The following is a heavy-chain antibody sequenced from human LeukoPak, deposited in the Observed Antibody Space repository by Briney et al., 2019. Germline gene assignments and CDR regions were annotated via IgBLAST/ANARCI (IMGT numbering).Heavy chain of an antibody. J-gene: IGHJ4*02. V-gene: IGHV4-4*02. CDR2: VHLDGRA. CDR3: AREGGFYRPLDY. Sequence: PSETLSHTCGVSGGSVINTNWWTWVPQPPGKGLDWIGVVHLDGRANSNPSRGSPLTMSVDVTENQVSLKLTSVSAADTAVYYSAREGGFYRPLDYSGQGTLVTVSP. D-gene: IGHD3-3*01. CDR1: GGSVINTNW.